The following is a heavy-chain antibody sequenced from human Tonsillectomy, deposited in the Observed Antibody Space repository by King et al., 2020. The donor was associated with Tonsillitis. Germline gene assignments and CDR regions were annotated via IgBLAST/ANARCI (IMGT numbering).Heavy chain of an antibody. Sequence: VQLQQWGARLLKPSETLSLTCAVYGGSFSCYYWSWIRHPPGKGLECIGEINHSGTTNYYPSLKSRVTVSVDTSKNQFSLNLSSLTAADTAVYYCARGHYGEMGFDYWGQGTLVTVSS. CDR3: ARGHYGEMGFDY. V-gene: IGHV4-34*01. D-gene: IGHD4-17*01. CDR1: GGSFSCYY. CDR2: INHSGTT. J-gene: IGHJ4*02.